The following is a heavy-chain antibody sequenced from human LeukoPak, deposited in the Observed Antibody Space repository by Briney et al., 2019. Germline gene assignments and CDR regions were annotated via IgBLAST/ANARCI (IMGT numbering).Heavy chain of an antibody. D-gene: IGHD2-2*01. CDR3: ARGHVPAAMNYFDY. V-gene: IGHV1-69*13. CDR1: GGTFSSYA. CDR2: IIPIFGTA. J-gene: IGHJ4*02. Sequence: SVKVPCKASGGTFSSYAISWVRQAPGQGLEWMGGIIPIFGTANYAQKFQGRVTITADESTSTAYMELSSLRSEDTAVYYCARGHVPAAMNYFDYWGQGTLVTVSS.